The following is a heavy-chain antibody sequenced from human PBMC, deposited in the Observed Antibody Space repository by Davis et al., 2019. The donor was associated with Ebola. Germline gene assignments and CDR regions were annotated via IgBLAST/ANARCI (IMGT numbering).Heavy chain of an antibody. D-gene: IGHD3-22*01. V-gene: IGHV3-30*03. CDR3: ARGLVVVISMDWFDP. Sequence: GESLKISCAASGFTFSSYSMNWVRQAPGKGLEWVAVISDEGTTKKYADSVKGRFTISKDTSKNTLYLQMNSLRPEDTAVYFCARGLVVVISMDWFDPWGQGTLVTVSS. J-gene: IGHJ5*02. CDR1: GFTFSSYS. CDR2: ISDEGTTK.